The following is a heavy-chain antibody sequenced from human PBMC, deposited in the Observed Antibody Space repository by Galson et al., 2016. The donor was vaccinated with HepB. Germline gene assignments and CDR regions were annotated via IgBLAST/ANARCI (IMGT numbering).Heavy chain of an antibody. Sequence: PALVKPTQTLTLTCTFSGFSLSSSGVDVGWIRQSPGKALEWLALIYWNDDKRYSPTLKSRLTITKDTSKNQVVLTLTNMDPVDTATYYCAHRRTSADYGSGKDHYFDYWGQGTLVTVSS. CDR3: AHRRTSADYGSGKDHYFDY. CDR2: IYWNDDK. D-gene: IGHD3-10*01. CDR1: GFSLSSSGVD. J-gene: IGHJ4*02. V-gene: IGHV2-5*01.